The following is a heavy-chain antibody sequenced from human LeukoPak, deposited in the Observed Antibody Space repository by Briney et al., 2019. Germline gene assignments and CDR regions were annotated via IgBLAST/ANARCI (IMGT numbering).Heavy chain of an antibody. CDR2: ISYDGSNR. D-gene: IGHD6-13*01. J-gene: IGHJ3*02. CDR1: GFTFSSYA. Sequence: GGSLRLSCAASGFTFSSYAMHWVRQAPGKGLGWVAVISYDGSNRYYADSVKGRPTISRDNSQSTLYLHMNSLSTEDTALYYCARAIRAPGTPENAFDIWGQGTMVTVSS. CDR3: ARAIRAPGTPENAFDI. V-gene: IGHV3-30*04.